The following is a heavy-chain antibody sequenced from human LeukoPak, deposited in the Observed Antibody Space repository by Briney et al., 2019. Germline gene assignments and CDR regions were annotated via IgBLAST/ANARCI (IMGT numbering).Heavy chain of an antibody. V-gene: IGHV3-23*01. CDR2: ISGSGGTT. CDR1: GFTFSSYA. J-gene: IGHJ3*02. Sequence: GGSLRLSCAASGFTFSSYAMSWVRQAPGKGLEWVSAISGSGGTTYYADSVKGRFTISRDNSKNTLYLQMNSLRAEDSAEYYCAKSLLTTATGTGRAFDIWGQGTMVTVSA. CDR3: AKSLLTTATGTGRAFDI. D-gene: IGHD1-1*01.